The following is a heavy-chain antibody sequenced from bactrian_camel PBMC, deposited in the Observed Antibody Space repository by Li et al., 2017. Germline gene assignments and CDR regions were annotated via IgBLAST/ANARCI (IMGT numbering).Heavy chain of an antibody. Sequence: LVESGGGLVQPGGSLRLSCAASGYSSYCMGWFRQAPGKEREGVAAIYRGDGGNVYYADSVKDRFTISQDNAKNTVYLQMNSLKPEDTAMYYCAAVCSSRGGPWYQPIKYNYWGQGTQVTVS. CDR1: GYSSYC. CDR3: AAVCSSRGGPWYQPIKYNY. V-gene: IGHV3S25*01. J-gene: IGHJ4*01. D-gene: IGHD2*01. CDR2: IYRGDGGNV.